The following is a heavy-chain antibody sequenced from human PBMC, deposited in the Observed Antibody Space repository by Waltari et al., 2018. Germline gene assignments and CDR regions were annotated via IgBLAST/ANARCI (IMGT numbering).Heavy chain of an antibody. D-gene: IGHD3-22*01. Sequence: EVQLVESGGGLVQPGGSLRRSCAAYGFTFSRYEMNWVRQAPGKGLEWVSHISESGDDIYYADSVKGRFTLSRDNAKNSLFLQINSLRAEDTAVYYCARVGDESSGYSTFYFDYWGQGTLVTVSS. CDR3: ARVGDESSGYSTFYFDY. CDR2: ISESGDDI. CDR1: GFTFSRYE. J-gene: IGHJ4*02. V-gene: IGHV3-48*03.